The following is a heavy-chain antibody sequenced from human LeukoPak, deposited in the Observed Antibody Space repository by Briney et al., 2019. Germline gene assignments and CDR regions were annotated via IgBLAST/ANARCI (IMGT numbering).Heavy chain of an antibody. D-gene: IGHD6-13*01. J-gene: IGHJ5*02. CDR3: ARLLPPYSSSVVNWFDP. V-gene: IGHV4-39*07. CDR2: VYYSETT. Sequence: SETLSLTCSVSGGPISLSYYYCGWIRQPPGKALEWIGSVYYSETTSYNPSLKSRVTISVDMSKNHFSLRLSSVTAADTAVYYCARLLPPYSSSVVNWFDPWGQGTLVTVSS. CDR1: GGPISLSYYY.